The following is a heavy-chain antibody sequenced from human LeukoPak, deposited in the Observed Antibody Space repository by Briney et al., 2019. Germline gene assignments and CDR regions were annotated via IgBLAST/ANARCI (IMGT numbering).Heavy chain of an antibody. CDR1: GFTFSTYA. CDR3: VKGVGNGDHYYYYHMDV. J-gene: IGHJ6*03. Sequence: PGGSLRLSCAASGFTFSTYAMSWVRQAPGKGLDWVSTIPGSGGITYYADSVKGRFTISRDNPKNTVYLQMNSLRAEDTAVYYCVKGVGNGDHYYYYHMDVWGKGTTVTVSS. D-gene: IGHD4-17*01. V-gene: IGHV3-23*01. CDR2: IPGSGGIT.